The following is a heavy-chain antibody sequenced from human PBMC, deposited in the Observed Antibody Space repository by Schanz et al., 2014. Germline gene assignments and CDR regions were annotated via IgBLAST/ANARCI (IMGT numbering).Heavy chain of an antibody. CDR3: ARDRLECGAECYSVEVFEI. D-gene: IGHD2-21*01. CDR2: IIPILGIA. CDR1: GYTFSSYG. V-gene: IGHV1-69*04. J-gene: IGHJ4*02. Sequence: QVQLVQSGAEVKKPGASVKVSCKASGYTFSSYGITWVRQAPGQGLEWMGRIIPILGIANYAQKFQDKVTITADTSTTTAYMELSGLRSEDTAVYYCARDRLECGAECYSVEVFEIWGQGTLVIVSS.